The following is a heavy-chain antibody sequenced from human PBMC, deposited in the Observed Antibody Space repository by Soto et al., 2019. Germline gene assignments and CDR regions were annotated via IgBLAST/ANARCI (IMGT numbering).Heavy chain of an antibody. D-gene: IGHD3-10*01. CDR3: ASGETHYGSGSYFARFDY. V-gene: IGHV4-59*01. CDR2: IYYGGST. CDR1: GGSISSYY. J-gene: IGHJ4*02. Sequence: SETLSLTCTVSGGSISSYYWRWIRRPPGKVLEWIGYIYYGGSTNYNPSLKSRVTISVDTSKNQFSLKLSSVTAADTAVYYCASGETHYGSGSYFARFDYWGQGTLVTVS.